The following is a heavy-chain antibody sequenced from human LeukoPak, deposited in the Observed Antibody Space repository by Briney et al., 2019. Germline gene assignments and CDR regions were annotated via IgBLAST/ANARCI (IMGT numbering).Heavy chain of an antibody. CDR1: GYTFTDYY. D-gene: IGHD2-21*02. J-gene: IGHJ4*02. CDR2: INPGGDNT. CDR3: ATSRAKYCGGDCLAGLPFDY. Sequence: ASVKVSCKASGYTFTDYYIHWVRQAPGQGLEWMGLINPGGDNTNYAQNFQGRVTMTRDTSASTVYMELSSLRSEDMAVYYCATSRAKYCGGDCLAGLPFDYWGQGTLVTVSS. V-gene: IGHV1-46*01.